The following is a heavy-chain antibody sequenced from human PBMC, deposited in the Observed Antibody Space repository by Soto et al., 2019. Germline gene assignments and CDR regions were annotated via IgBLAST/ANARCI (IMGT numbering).Heavy chain of an antibody. D-gene: IGHD3-10*01. CDR3: ARSKASGSYYIAPISWDYYGMDV. CDR2: IIPIFGTA. Sequence: ASVKVSCKASGYTFTSYAISWVRQAPGQGLEWMGGIIPIFGTANYAQKFQGRVTITADESTSTAYMELSSLRSEDTAVYYCARSKASGSYYIAPISWDYYGMDVWGQGTTVTVS. CDR1: GYTFTSYA. V-gene: IGHV1-69*13. J-gene: IGHJ6*02.